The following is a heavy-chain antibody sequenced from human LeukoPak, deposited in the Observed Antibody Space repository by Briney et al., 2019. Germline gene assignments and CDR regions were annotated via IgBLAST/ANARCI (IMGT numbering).Heavy chain of an antibody. V-gene: IGHV1-2*02. J-gene: IGHJ4*02. D-gene: IGHD3-16*02. Sequence: ASVKVSCKASGYTFTGYYMHWVRQAPGQGLEWMGWINPNSGSTNYAQKFQGRVTMTRDTSISTAYMELSRLRSDDTAVYYCARSAGLKSTYYDYVWGSYRYPFDFDYWGQGTLVTVSS. CDR2: INPNSGST. CDR3: ARSAGLKSTYYDYVWGSYRYPFDFDY. CDR1: GYTFTGYY.